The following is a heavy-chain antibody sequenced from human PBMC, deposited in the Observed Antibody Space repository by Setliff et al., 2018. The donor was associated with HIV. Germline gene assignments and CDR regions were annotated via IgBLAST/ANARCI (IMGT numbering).Heavy chain of an antibody. Sequence: ASVKVSCKASGYIFTNYYVHWVRQAPGQGLEWMGIINPGGGTTSYTRKFRDKVTLTRDTSTSTVYMELTYLTSEDTAVYYWARAPPYSTGWGLDYWGQGTLVTVSS. CDR2: INPGGGTT. J-gene: IGHJ4*02. V-gene: IGHV1-46*01. D-gene: IGHD6-19*01. CDR1: GYIFTNYY. CDR3: ARAPPYSTGWGLDY.